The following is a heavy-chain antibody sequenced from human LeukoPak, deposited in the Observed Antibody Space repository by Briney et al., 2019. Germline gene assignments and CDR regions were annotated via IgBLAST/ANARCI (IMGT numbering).Heavy chain of an antibody. CDR3: ARQGGPENNWFDP. D-gene: IGHD3-16*01. Sequence: PGGSLRLSCAASGFTFSNYAMSWVRQAPGKGLALVSGISGDGGSTYYADSVKGRFTISRDNSKNTLYLQMNSLRADDTAVYHCARQGGPENNWFDPWGQGTLVTVSS. V-gene: IGHV3-23*01. J-gene: IGHJ5*02. CDR1: GFTFSNYA. CDR2: ISGDGGST.